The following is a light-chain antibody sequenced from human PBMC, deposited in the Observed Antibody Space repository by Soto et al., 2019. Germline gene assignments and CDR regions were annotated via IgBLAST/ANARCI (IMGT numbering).Light chain of an antibody. J-gene: IGLJ2*01. V-gene: IGLV1-40*01. CDR3: QAYDISLSLV. CDR1: SSNIGAGYD. CDR2: GNS. Sequence: QSVLTQPPSVSGAPGQRVTISCTGSSSNIGAGYDVHWYQQLPVTAPKLLIYGNSNRPSGVPDRFSGSKSGTSVSLAITGLQAEDEADYYCQAYDISLSLVFGGGTKLTVL.